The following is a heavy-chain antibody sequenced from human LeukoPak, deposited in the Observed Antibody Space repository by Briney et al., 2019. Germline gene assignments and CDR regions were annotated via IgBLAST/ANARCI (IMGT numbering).Heavy chain of an antibody. CDR2: IYPGDSDT. CDR3: ARQARWTYYYGSGSYYPFDY. CDR1: GYRFNSYW. J-gene: IGHJ4*02. V-gene: IGHV5-51*01. Sequence: GESLKISCKGSGYRFNSYWIGWVRQMPGKGLEWMGIIYPGDSDTRYSPSFQGQVTISADKSISTAYLQWSSLKASDTAMYYCARQARWTYYYGSGSYYPFDYWGQGTLVTVSS. D-gene: IGHD3-10*01.